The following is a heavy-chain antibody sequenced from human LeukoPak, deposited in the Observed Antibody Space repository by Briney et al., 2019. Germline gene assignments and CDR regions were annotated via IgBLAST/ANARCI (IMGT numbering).Heavy chain of an antibody. V-gene: IGHV1-69*13. CDR3: ARYSGKDYYMDV. J-gene: IGHJ6*03. CDR2: IIPIFGTA. Sequence: SVKVSCKASGGTLSSYAISWVRQAPGQGLEWMGGIIPIFGTANYAQKFQGRVTITADESTSTAYMELSSLRSEDTAVYYCARYSGKDYYMDVWGKGTTVTVSS. CDR1: GGTLSSYA. D-gene: IGHD1-26*01.